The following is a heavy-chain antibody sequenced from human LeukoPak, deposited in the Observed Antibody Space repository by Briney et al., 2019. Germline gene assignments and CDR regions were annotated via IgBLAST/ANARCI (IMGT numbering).Heavy chain of an antibody. V-gene: IGHV1-24*01. CDR1: GYTLTELS. J-gene: IGHJ4*02. Sequence: ASVKVSCKVSGYTLTELSMHWVRQAPGKGLEWMGGFDPEDGETIYAQKFQGRVTMTEDTSTDTDYMELSSLRSEDTAVYYCATRSGSGSYLYYFDYWGQGTLVTVSS. D-gene: IGHD3-10*01. CDR3: ATRSGSGSYLYYFDY. CDR2: FDPEDGET.